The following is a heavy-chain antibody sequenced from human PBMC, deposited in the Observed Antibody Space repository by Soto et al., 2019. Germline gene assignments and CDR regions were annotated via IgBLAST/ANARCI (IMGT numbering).Heavy chain of an antibody. Sequence: EVQLVQSGAEVKKPGESLRISCQGSGYSFTGYWVAWVGQMPGKGLEWMGIIHPGDSDTRYSPSFQGRVTISVDKSTSTAYLQWSSLRASDTATYYCARRIRAFDIWGQGTMVTVSS. J-gene: IGHJ3*02. CDR2: IHPGDSDT. CDR1: GYSFTGYW. D-gene: IGHD3-10*01. V-gene: IGHV5-51*01. CDR3: ARRIRAFDI.